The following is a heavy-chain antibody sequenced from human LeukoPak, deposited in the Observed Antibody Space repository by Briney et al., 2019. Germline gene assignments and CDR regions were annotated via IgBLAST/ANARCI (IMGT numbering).Heavy chain of an antibody. CDR1: GSRFTSYW. D-gene: IGHD2-15*01. J-gene: IGHJ4*02. Sequence: GESLKISCKGSGSRFTSYWIGWVRQMPGKGREWMGIIYPGDSDTRYSPSFQGQVTISADKSISTAYLQWSSLKASDTAMYYCARRLLGYCSGGSCEYYFDYWGQGTLVTVSS. V-gene: IGHV5-51*01. CDR2: IYPGDSDT. CDR3: ARRLLGYCSGGSCEYYFDY.